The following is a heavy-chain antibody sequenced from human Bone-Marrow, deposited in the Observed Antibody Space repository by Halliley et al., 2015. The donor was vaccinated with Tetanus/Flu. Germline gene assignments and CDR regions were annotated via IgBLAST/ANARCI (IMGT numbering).Heavy chain of an antibody. CDR3: ARSAVIGVYRYGMDV. Sequence: RGSTNYNPSLTRRVTTALDTSKGQFYLKRGSVAAGDAAVYYCARSAVIGVYRYGMDVWGQGITVTVSS. D-gene: IGHD6-13*01. CDR2: RGST. J-gene: IGHJ6*02. V-gene: IGHV4-59*01.